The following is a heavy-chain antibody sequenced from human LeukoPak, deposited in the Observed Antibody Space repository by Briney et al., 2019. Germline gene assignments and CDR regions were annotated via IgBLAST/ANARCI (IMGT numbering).Heavy chain of an antibody. CDR3: ASANITMVRGVIIYNWFDP. Sequence: ASVKVSCKASGGTFSGYAISWVRQAPGQGLEWMGGIIPIFGTANYAQKFQGRVTITTDESTSTAYMELSSLRSEDTAVYYCASANITMVRGVIIYNWFDPWGQGTLVTVSS. CDR2: IIPIFGTA. CDR1: GGTFSGYA. V-gene: IGHV1-69*05. D-gene: IGHD3-10*01. J-gene: IGHJ5*02.